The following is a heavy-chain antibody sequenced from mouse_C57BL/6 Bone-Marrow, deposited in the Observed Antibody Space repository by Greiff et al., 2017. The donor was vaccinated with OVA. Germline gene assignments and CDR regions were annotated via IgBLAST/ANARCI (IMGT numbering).Heavy chain of an antibody. Sequence: EVKLMESGAELVRPGDSVKLSCTASGFTIKDYYMHWVQQRPEKGLEWIGRIDPEDGDTEYAATFQGQVTITADTATNTLYLQRSSLTSEDTAVYYCTTGASSSNFDYWGQGTTLTVSS. CDR2: IDPEDGDT. V-gene: IGHV14-1*01. CDR3: TTGASSSNFDY. D-gene: IGHD1-1*01. CDR1: GFTIKDYY. J-gene: IGHJ2*01.